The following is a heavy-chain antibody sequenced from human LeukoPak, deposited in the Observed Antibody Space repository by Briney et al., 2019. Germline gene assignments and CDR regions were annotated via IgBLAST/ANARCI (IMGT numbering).Heavy chain of an antibody. CDR2: ISGSGGST. V-gene: IGHV3-23*01. J-gene: IGHJ3*02. CDR3: ARDRIAYSSGRRDDAFDI. CDR1: GFTFSSYA. Sequence: GGSLRLSCAASGFTFSSYAMSWVRQAPGKGLEWVSAISGSGGSTYYADSVKGRFTISRDNSKNTLYLQMNSLRAEDTAVYYCARDRIAYSSGRRDDAFDIWGQGTMVTVSS. D-gene: IGHD6-19*01.